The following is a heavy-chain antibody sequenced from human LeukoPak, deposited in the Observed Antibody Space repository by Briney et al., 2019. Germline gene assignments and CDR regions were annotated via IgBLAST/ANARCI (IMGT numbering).Heavy chain of an antibody. CDR1: GYTFTSYA. J-gene: IGHJ4*02. CDR3: ARVVGFGELYLYYFDY. Sequence: ASVKVSCKASGYTFTSYAMNWVRQAPGQGLEWMGWINTNTGNPTYAQGFTGRFVFSLDTSVSTAYLQISSLKAEDTAVYYCARVVGFGELYLYYFDYWGRGTLVTVSS. D-gene: IGHD3-10*01. CDR2: INTNTGNP. V-gene: IGHV7-4-1*02.